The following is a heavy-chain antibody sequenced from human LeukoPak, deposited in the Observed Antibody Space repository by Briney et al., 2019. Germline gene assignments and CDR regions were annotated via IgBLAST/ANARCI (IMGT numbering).Heavy chain of an antibody. J-gene: IGHJ6*03. CDR3: ARAYGSGSYYFKDYYYYCMDV. CDR1: GGSISSGSYY. CDR2: IYTSGST. Sequence: SQTLSLTCTVSGGSISSGSYYWSWIRQPAGKGLEWIGRIYTSGSTNYNPSLKSRVTISVDTSKNQFSLKLSSVTAADTAVYYCARAYGSGSYYFKDYYYYCMDVWGKGTTVTISS. D-gene: IGHD3-10*01. V-gene: IGHV4-61*02.